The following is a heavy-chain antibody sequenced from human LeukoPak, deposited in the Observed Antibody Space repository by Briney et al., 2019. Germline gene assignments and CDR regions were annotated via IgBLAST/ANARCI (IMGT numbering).Heavy chain of an antibody. CDR1: GASIRRHY. Sequence: PSETLSLTCTVSGASIRRHYGSWIRQSTGKGLECMGRIYQSGSNSENTNYNPSLESRVTVAADTSNNQFSLTLSSVTAADTAVYYCARASLSIGGYSSFDYWGQGILATVSS. CDR2: IYQSGSNSENT. J-gene: IGHJ4*02. D-gene: IGHD2-15*01. CDR3: ARASLSIGGYSSFDY. V-gene: IGHV4-4*07.